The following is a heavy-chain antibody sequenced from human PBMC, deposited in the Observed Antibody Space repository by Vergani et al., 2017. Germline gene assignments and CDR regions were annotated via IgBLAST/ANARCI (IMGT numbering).Heavy chain of an antibody. CDR3: ARLRPSNQIRPWFDP. Sequence: EVQLVQSGAEVKKPGESLKISCKGSGYSFTSYWIGWVRQMPGKGLEWMGIIYPGDSDTRYSPSFQGHVTISADKSISTAYLQWSSLKASDTAMYYCARLRPSNQIRPWFDPWGQGTLVTVSS. CDR2: IYPGDSDT. J-gene: IGHJ5*02. V-gene: IGHV5-51*01. CDR1: GYSFTSYW.